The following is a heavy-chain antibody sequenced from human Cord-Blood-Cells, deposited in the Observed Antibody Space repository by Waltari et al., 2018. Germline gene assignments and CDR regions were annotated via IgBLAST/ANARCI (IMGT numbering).Heavy chain of an antibody. J-gene: IGHJ2*01. CDR3: ARGLGYYDFWSGYYWYFDL. V-gene: IGHV4-34*01. CDR2: INHSGRT. Sequence: QVQLQQWGAGLLKPSATLSLTCAVSGGSFSGYYWSWIRQPPGKGLEWIGEINHSGRTRYSPARKSRVTISGDTSKNQFSLKRSSVTAADTAVYYCARGLGYYDFWSGYYWYFDLWGRGTLVTVSS. D-gene: IGHD3-3*01. CDR1: GGSFSGYY.